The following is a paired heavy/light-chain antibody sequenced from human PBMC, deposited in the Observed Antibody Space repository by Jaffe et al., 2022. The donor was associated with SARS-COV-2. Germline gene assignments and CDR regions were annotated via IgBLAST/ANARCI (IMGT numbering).Light chain of an antibody. Sequence: DIQMTQSPSSLSASVGDRVTITCRANQSINTYLNWYQQRPGKAPKLLIYAASSLQSGVPSRFSGSGSGTDFTLTISSLQPEDFAIYYCQQSYSPPDFGPGTKVEIK. CDR1: QSINTY. CDR3: QQSYSPPD. V-gene: IGKV1-39*01. CDR2: AAS. J-gene: IGKJ3*01.
Heavy chain of an antibody. CDR3: VRDFGRGGRGYYLDY. D-gene: IGHD3-22*01. Sequence: EVQLVESGGGLVQSGRSLRLSCAASGFPFTAYWLHWVRQAPGKGLVWVSRINSDGTNAIYADFVKGRFTMSRDNAKNTLYLQMNSLRAEDTAVYYCVRDFGRGGRGYYLDYWGQGTLVTVSS. J-gene: IGHJ4*02. V-gene: IGHV3-74*01. CDR2: INSDGTNA. CDR1: GFPFTAYW.